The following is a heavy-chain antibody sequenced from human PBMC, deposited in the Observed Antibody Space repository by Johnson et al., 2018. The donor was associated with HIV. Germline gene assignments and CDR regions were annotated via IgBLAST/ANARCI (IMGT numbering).Heavy chain of an antibody. D-gene: IGHD6-19*01. CDR1: GFTFSSYG. V-gene: IGHV3-30*02. CDR3: AKGRIAVPDAFDI. Sequence: QVQLVESGGGVVQPGRSLRLSCAASGFTFSSYGMHWVRQAPGKGLEWVAFIRYDGSNKYYADSVKGRFTISRDNSKNTLYLQMNSLRAEDTAVYYCAKGRIAVPDAFDIWGQGTMVTVSS. J-gene: IGHJ3*02. CDR2: IRYDGSNK.